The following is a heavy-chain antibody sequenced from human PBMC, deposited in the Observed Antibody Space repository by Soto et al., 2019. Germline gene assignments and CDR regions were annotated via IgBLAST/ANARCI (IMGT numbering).Heavy chain of an antibody. D-gene: IGHD5-12*01. CDR2: IYYSGST. CDR3: ARHGGEYSGYEYDY. CDR1: GGSISSSSYY. J-gene: IGHJ4*02. V-gene: IGHV4-39*01. Sequence: PSETLSITCTVSGGSISSSSYYWGWIRQPPGKGLEWIGSIYYSGSTYYNPSLKSRVTISVDTSKNQFSLKLSSVTAADTAVYYCARHGGEYSGYEYDYWGQGTLVTVSS.